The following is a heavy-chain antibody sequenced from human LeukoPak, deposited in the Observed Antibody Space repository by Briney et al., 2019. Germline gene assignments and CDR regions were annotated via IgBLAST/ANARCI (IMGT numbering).Heavy chain of an antibody. CDR2: IKSKTDGGTT. Sequence: GGSLRLSCAASGFTFSDAWMSWVRQTPGKGPEWVGRIKSKTDGGTTDYAAPVKGRFSISRDDSENMLYLQMDSLKTEDTGVYYCTTEMRWELLFDDWGQGTLVTVSS. CDR1: GFTFSDAW. J-gene: IGHJ4*02. V-gene: IGHV3-15*01. D-gene: IGHD1-26*01. CDR3: TTEMRWELLFDD.